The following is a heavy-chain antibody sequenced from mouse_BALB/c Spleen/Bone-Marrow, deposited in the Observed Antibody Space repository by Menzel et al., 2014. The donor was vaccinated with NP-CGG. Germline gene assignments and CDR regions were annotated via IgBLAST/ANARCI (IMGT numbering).Heavy chain of an antibody. J-gene: IGHJ2*01. CDR2: IYPGSGNT. V-gene: IGHV1-63*01. Sequence: QVQLQQSGTELVRPGTSVKISCKASGYAFTNYWLGWVKQRPGHGLEWIGDIYPGSGNTYYNEKFKGKATLTADKSSSTAYMQLSGLTSKDSAVYFCTRRRSLDYWGQGTTLTVSS. CDR1: GYAFTNYW. CDR3: TRRRSLDY.